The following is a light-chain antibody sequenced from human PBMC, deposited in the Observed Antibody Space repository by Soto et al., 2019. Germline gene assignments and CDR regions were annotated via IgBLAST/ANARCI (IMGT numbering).Light chain of an antibody. CDR3: LQYNNWPPLT. CDR2: GAS. CDR1: QSVSSN. Sequence: EIVMTQSPATLSVSPGERATLSCRASQSVSSNLAWYQQKPGQAPRLLIYGASTRATGIPARFSGSGSGTEFSLTINSLQSEDFAVYYCLQYNNWPPLTFGGGTMLEI. V-gene: IGKV3-15*01. J-gene: IGKJ4*01.